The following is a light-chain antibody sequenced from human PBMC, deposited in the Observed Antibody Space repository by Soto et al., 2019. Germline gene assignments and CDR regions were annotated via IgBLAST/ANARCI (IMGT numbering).Light chain of an antibody. CDR2: GAT. CDR1: QSVDSSF. V-gene: IGKV3-20*01. J-gene: IGKJ1*01. Sequence: EIVLMQSPGTLSLAPGEGATLSCRASQSVDSSFLAWYQHKPGQAPRLLFYGATWRATCIPERFTASGSGTHFSLIINGLGPEDLAFYYCQLSGPAGTVGPGPKVEIK. CDR3: QLSGPAGT.